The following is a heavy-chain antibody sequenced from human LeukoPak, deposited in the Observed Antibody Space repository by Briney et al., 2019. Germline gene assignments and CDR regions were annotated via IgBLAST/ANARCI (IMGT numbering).Heavy chain of an antibody. CDR1: GFTFSSYG. CDR3: AKITGTTSEDY. D-gene: IGHD1-7*01. CDR2: ISYDGSNK. Sequence: GGSLRLSCAASGFTFSSYGMHWVRQAPGKGLEWVAVISYDGSNKYYADSVKGRITISRDNSKNTLYLQMNSLRAEDTAVYYCAKITGTTSEDYWGQGTLVTVSS. J-gene: IGHJ4*02. V-gene: IGHV3-30*18.